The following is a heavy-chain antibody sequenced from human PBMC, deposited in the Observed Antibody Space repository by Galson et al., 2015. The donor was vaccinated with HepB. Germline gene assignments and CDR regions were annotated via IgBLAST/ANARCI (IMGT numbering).Heavy chain of an antibody. CDR3: ARVEVIAARGVPKEYYYYYTDV. CDR2: IIPILGIA. Sequence: SVKVSCKASGGTFSSYAISWVRQAPGQGLEWMGGIIPILGIANYAQKFQGRVTITADKSTSTAYMELSSLRSEDTAVYYCARVEVIAARGVPKEYYYYYTDVWGKGTTVTVSS. CDR1: GGTFSSYA. J-gene: IGHJ6*03. D-gene: IGHD6-6*01. V-gene: IGHV1-69*10.